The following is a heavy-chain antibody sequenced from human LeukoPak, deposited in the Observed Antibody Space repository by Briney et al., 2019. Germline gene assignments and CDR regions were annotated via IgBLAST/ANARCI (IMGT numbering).Heavy chain of an antibody. V-gene: IGHV3-23*01. CDR3: LYYDSSGFYYGRLRY. J-gene: IGHJ4*02. Sequence: GGSLRLSCVASGFTFSSHALSWVRQAPGKGLEWVSAISASGDRTYYADCVKGRFTIFRDNSKSTLFLQMNRLRAEDTAMYFCLYYDSSGFYYGRLRYWGQGTLVTVSS. CDR1: GFTFSSHA. D-gene: IGHD3-22*01. CDR2: ISASGDRT.